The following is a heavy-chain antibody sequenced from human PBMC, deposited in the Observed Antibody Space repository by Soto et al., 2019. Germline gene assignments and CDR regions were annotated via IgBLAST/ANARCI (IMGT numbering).Heavy chain of an antibody. J-gene: IGHJ5*02. D-gene: IGHD2-2*01. CDR2: VFSTGST. CDR1: GASINTSPYY. CDR3: AKHKVEYANSGLDR. Sequence: QLRLQESGPGLVKPSETLSLTCSVSGASINTSPYYWGWIRQPPGGGLEWIGSVFSTGSTYYNPSLKGRVTVSVDASGNEVSLKVYSVTAADTAVYYCAKHKVEYANSGLDRWGQGTLVAVSS. V-gene: IGHV4-39*01.